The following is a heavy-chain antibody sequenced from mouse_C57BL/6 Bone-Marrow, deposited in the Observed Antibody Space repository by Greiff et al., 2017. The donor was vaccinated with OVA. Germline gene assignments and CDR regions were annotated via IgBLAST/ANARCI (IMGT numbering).Heavy chain of an antibody. CDR3: ARNWGLRRGYYFDY. V-gene: IGHV2-2*01. CDR2: IWSGGST. D-gene: IGHD2-4*01. CDR1: GFSLTSYG. Sequence: QVQLKESGPGLVQPSQSLSITCTVSGFSLTSYGVHWVRQSPGKGLEWLGVIWSGGSTDYNAAFISRLSISKDNSKSQVFFKMNSLQADDTAIYYCARNWGLRRGYYFDYWGQGTTLTVSS. J-gene: IGHJ2*01.